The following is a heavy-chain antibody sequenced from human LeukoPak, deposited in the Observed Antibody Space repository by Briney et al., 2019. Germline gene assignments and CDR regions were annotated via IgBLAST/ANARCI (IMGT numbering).Heavy chain of an antibody. Sequence: SETLSLTCTVSGGSITSYYWSWIRQPPGKGLECIGYIYYSGSTYYNPSLKSRVTISVDTSKNQFSLKLSSVTAADTAVYYCARVRRDGYNSPDYWGQGTLVTVSS. CDR2: IYYSGST. D-gene: IGHD5-24*01. CDR3: ARVRRDGYNSPDY. J-gene: IGHJ4*02. CDR1: GGSITSYY. V-gene: IGHV4-59*01.